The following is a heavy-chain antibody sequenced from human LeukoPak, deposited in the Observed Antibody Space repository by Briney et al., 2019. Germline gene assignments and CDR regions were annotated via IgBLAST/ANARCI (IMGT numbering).Heavy chain of an antibody. CDR1: GFTFSSYW. Sequence: GGSLRLSCAASGFTFSSYWMSWVRQAPGKGLEWVANIKQDGSEKYYVDSVKGRFTTSRDNAKNSLYLQMNSLRAEDTAVYYCARGDRDYYDSSGYYTPNDYWGQGTLVTVSS. CDR2: IKQDGSEK. D-gene: IGHD3-22*01. J-gene: IGHJ4*02. CDR3: ARGDRDYYDSSGYYTPNDY. V-gene: IGHV3-7*01.